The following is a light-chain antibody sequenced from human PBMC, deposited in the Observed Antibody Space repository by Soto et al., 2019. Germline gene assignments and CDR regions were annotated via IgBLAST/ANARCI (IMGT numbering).Light chain of an antibody. CDR1: QSLRSN. J-gene: IGKJ1*01. CDR3: QQYNKWPPWT. V-gene: IGKV3-15*01. CDR2: GAS. Sequence: IVMTQSPPTLSVSPGEEATLACRASQSLRSNLAWYQQKTGQAPRLLIYGASTRATGVPDRFSGSGSGTEFTLPISSLQSEDFAVYHCQQYNKWPPWTFGQGTKVDIK.